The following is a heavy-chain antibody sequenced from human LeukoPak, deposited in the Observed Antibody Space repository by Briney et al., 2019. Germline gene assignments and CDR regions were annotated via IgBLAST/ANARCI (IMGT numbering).Heavy chain of an antibody. CDR3: ARRLKGNYYYYMDV. CDR1: GASISSTTYY. V-gene: IGHV4-39*07. CDR2: INHSGST. J-gene: IGHJ6*03. Sequence: SETLSLTCTVSGASISSTTYYWGWIRQPPGKGLEWIGEINHSGSTNYNPSLKSRVTISVDTSKNQFSLKLSSVTAADTAVYYCARRLKGNYYYYMDVWGKGTTVTISS. D-gene: IGHD2-21*02.